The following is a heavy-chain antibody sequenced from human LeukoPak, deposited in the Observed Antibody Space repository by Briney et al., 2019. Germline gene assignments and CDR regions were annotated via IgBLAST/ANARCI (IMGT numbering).Heavy chain of an antibody. CDR3: ARVGGSGWYFVFDY. D-gene: IGHD6-19*01. V-gene: IGHV3-53*01. Sequence: GGSLRLSCAASGFTVSSNYMSWVRQAPGKGLEWVSVIYSGGSTYYADSVKGRFTISRDNSKNTLYLQMNSLRAEDTAVYYCARVGGSGWYFVFDYWGQGTLVTVSS. CDR2: IYSGGST. J-gene: IGHJ4*02. CDR1: GFTVSSNY.